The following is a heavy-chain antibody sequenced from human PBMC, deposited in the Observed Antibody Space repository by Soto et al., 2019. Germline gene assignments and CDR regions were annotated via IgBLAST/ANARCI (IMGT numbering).Heavy chain of an antibody. CDR3: AHHQIAVATFDP. CDR1: GFSLSTSGVG. CDR2: IYWDDDK. Sequence: QITLKESGPTLVKPTQTLTLTCTFSGFSLSTSGVGVGWIRQPPGKALEWLALIYWDDDKRYSPSLKSRLTITMDTSKNQVVLTMTNMDPVDTATYYCAHHQIAVATFDPWGQGTLVTVSS. J-gene: IGHJ5*02. V-gene: IGHV2-5*02. D-gene: IGHD6-19*01.